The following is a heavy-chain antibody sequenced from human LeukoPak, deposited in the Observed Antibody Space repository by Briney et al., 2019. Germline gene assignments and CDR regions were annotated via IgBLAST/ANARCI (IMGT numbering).Heavy chain of an antibody. J-gene: IGHJ6*03. Sequence: PGGSLRLSCAASGFTFSSYAMHWVRQAPGKRLEWVAFIRYAGSNKYYADSVKGRFTISRDNSKNTLYLQMNSLRAEDTAVYYCAMANYYGSGSLDKDYYYYMDVWGKGTTVTISS. CDR3: AMANYYGSGSLDKDYYYYMDV. V-gene: IGHV3-30*02. CDR1: GFTFSSYA. CDR2: IRYAGSNK. D-gene: IGHD3-10*01.